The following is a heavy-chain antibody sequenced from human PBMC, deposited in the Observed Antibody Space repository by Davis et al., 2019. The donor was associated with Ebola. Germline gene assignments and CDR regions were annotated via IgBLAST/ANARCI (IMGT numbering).Heavy chain of an antibody. CDR3: ARVGYSSSWYSWFDP. D-gene: IGHD6-13*01. CDR2: IYRDGSEK. J-gene: IGHJ5*02. V-gene: IGHV3-7*03. Sequence: GESLKISCAASGLTFGSFWMSWARQAPGKGLEWVANIYRDGSEKYYVDSVKGRFTVSRDNTKNSLYLQMNTLRAEDTAAYFCARVGYSSSWYSWFDPWGQGTLVTVSS. CDR1: GLTFGSFW.